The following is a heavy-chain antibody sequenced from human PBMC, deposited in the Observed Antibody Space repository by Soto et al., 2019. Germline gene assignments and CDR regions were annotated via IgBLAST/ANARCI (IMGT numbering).Heavy chain of an antibody. V-gene: IGHV3-21*01. CDR1: GFTFSSYS. J-gene: IGHJ4*02. CDR3: ARAPSGKGRGY. Sequence: GGSLRLSCAASGFTFSSYSMNWVRQAPGKGLEWVSSISSSSSYIYYADSVKGRFTISRDNAKNSLYLQMNSLRAEDTAVYYCARAPSGKGRGYWGQGTLVTVSS. D-gene: IGHD3-10*01. CDR2: ISSSSSYI.